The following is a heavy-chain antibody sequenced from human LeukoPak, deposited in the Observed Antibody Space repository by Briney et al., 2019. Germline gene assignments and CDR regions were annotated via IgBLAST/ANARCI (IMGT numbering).Heavy chain of an antibody. CDR3: ASTAYYYDSSGDY. Sequence: PGRSLRLSCAASGFTFSSYSMNWVRQAPGKGLEWVSSISSSSSYIYYADSVKGRFTISRDNAKNSLYLQMNSLRAEDTAVYYCASTAYYYDSSGDYWGQGTLVTVSS. V-gene: IGHV3-21*01. CDR1: GFTFSSYS. J-gene: IGHJ4*02. CDR2: ISSSSSYI. D-gene: IGHD3-22*01.